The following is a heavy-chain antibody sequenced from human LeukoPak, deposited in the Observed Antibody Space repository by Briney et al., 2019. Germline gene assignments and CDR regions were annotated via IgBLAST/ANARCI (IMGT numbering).Heavy chain of an antibody. J-gene: IGHJ4*02. D-gene: IGHD6-13*01. CDR1: GFTFSSYS. Sequence: GGSLRLSCAASGFTFSSYSMNWVRQAPGKGLEWVSYISSSSSTIYYADSVKGRFTISRDNAKNSLYLQMNSLRAEDTAVYYCAENRSSGQATDYGGKETLVTVSS. CDR2: ISSSSSTI. V-gene: IGHV3-48*01. CDR3: AENRSSGQATDY.